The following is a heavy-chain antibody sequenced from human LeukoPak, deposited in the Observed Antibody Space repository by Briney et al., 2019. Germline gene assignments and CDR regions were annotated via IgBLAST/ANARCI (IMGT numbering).Heavy chain of an antibody. D-gene: IGHD3-22*01. CDR2: IYSGGST. CDR3: ASSINSDSSGYDDY. J-gene: IGHJ4*02. Sequence: PGGSLRLSCAASGFTFSSYGMSWVRQAPGKGLEWVSVIYSGGSTYYADSVKGRFTISRDNSKNTLYLQMNSLRAEDTAVYYCASSINSDSSGYDDYWGQGTLVTVSS. CDR1: GFTFSSYG. V-gene: IGHV3-53*01.